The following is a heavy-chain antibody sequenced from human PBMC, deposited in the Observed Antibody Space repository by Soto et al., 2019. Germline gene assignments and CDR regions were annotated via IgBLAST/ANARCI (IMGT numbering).Heavy chain of an antibody. D-gene: IGHD5-18*01. J-gene: IGHJ5*02. CDR3: ATDLSYPSLPGTLPFSVP. V-gene: IGHV1-18*01. CDR1: GYSFTSYG. CDR2: ISAYNGNT. Sequence: ASVNVSCQASGYSFTSYGISWVRQAPGQGLEWMGWISAYNGNTNYAQKLQGRVTMTTDTSTSTAYMELRSLRSDDTSVYYCATDLSYPSLPGTLPFSVPWG.